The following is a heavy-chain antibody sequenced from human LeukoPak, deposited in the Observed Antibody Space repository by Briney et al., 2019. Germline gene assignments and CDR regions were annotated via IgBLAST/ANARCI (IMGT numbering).Heavy chain of an antibody. CDR2: INPSGGST. Sequence: ASVKVSCRISGYTFTTYYVHWVRQAPGQGLEWMGVINPSGGSTNYAQKLQGRVAMTRDTSTSTVYMDLSSLISDDTAIYYCARAIERGRRFDYWGQGTLVTVSS. CDR1: GYTFTTYY. CDR3: ARAIERGRRFDY. J-gene: IGHJ4*02. D-gene: IGHD5-24*01. V-gene: IGHV1-46*01.